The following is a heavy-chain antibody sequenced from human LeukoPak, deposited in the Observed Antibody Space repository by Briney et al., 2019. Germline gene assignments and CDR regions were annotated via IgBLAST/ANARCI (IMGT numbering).Heavy chain of an antibody. V-gene: IGHV3-64*01. CDR3: ASQPYGDNDPFDY. Sequence: PGGSLRLSCAASGFTFSSYAMHWVRQAPGKGLEYVSAISSNGGSTYYANSVKGRFTISRDNAKNSLYLQMNSLRAEDTAVYYCASQPYGDNDPFDYWGQGTLVTVSS. D-gene: IGHD4-17*01. CDR1: GFTFSSYA. J-gene: IGHJ4*02. CDR2: ISSNGGST.